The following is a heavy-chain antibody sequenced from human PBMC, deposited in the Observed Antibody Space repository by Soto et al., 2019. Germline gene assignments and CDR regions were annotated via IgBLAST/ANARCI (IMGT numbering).Heavy chain of an antibody. CDR1: GFTFSSYG. CDR2: ISKSGSTT. J-gene: IGHJ4*02. D-gene: IGHD2-2*01. CDR3: AKRKFCPSTTCFDF. V-gene: IGHV3-48*01. Sequence: GGSLRLSCVASGFTFSSYGMNWVRQGPGKGLEWLSSISKSGSTTYYADSVKGRFIISRDNSKNTLHLQMNSLRGEDTGVYYCAKRKFCPSTTCFDFWGQGTLVTVSS.